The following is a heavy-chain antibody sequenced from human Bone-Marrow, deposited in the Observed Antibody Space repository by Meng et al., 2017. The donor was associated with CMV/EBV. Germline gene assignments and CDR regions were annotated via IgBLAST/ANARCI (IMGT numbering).Heavy chain of an antibody. D-gene: IGHD3-10*01. V-gene: IGHV3-30-3*01. J-gene: IGHJ4*02. CDR2: ISYDGSNK. CDR1: GFTFSSYA. Sequence: GESLKISCAASGFTFSSYAMHWVRQAPGKGLEWVAVISYDGSNKYYADSVKGRFTISRDNSKNTLYLQMSSLRAEDTAVYYCARGRKDYWGQGTLVTVSS. CDR3: ARGRKDY.